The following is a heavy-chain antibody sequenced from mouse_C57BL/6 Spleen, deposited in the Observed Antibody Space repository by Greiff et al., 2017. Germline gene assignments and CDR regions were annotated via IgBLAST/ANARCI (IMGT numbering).Heavy chain of an antibody. CDR1: GYTFTDYY. CDR2: IYPGSGNT. Sequence: VQLQQSGAELVRPGASVKLSCKASGYTFTDYYINWVKQRPGQGLEWIARIYPGSGNTYYNEKFKGKATLTAEKSSSTAYRQLSSLTSEDSAVYFCARGGTMVTTGVAYWGQGTLVTVSA. V-gene: IGHV1-76*01. CDR3: ARGGTMVTTGVAY. D-gene: IGHD2-2*01. J-gene: IGHJ3*01.